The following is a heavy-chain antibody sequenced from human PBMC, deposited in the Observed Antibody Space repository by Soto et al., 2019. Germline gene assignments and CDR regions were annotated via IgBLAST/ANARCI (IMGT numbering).Heavy chain of an antibody. V-gene: IGHV1-3*01. CDR1: GYTFTSYA. J-gene: IGHJ6*02. CDR3: ARSRAMVVPYYYYYYGMDV. D-gene: IGHD5-18*01. CDR2: INAGNGNT. Sequence: ASVKVSCKASGYTFTSYAMHWVRQAPGQRLEWMGWINAGNGNTKYSQKFQGRVTITRDTSASTAYMELSSLRSEDTAVYYCARSRAMVVPYYYYYYGMDVWGQGTTVTVYS.